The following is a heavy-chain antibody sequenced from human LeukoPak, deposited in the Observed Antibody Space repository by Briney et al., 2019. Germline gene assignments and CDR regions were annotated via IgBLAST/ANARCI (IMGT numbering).Heavy chain of an antibody. CDR3: AKDFRSGSYYTDY. Sequence: PGGSLRLSCAASGFTFSSYAMSWVRQAPGKGLGWVSAISGSGGSTYYADSVKGRFTISRDNSKNTLYLQMNSLRAEDTAVYYCAKDFRSGSYYTDYWGQGTLVTVSS. CDR2: ISGSGGST. J-gene: IGHJ4*02. V-gene: IGHV3-23*01. CDR1: GFTFSSYA. D-gene: IGHD1-26*01.